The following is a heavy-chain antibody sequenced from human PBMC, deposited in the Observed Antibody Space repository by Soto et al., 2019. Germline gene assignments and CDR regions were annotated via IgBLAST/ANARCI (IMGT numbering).Heavy chain of an antibody. D-gene: IGHD6-13*01. J-gene: IGHJ4*02. Sequence: EVQLVESGGGLVKPGGSLRLSCAASGFTFSDFTMNWVRQAPGKGLQWVSSISSGGSFISYADSVRGRFTISRDNAKNSLYLHVDSLRAEDTAVFFCARGSRRTFDYWGQGTLVTVSS. CDR3: ARGSRRTFDY. CDR1: GFTFSDFT. V-gene: IGHV3-21*01. CDR2: ISSGGSFI.